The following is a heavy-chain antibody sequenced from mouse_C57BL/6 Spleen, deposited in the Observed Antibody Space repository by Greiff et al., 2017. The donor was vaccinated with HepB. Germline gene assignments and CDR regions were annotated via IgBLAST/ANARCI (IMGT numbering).Heavy chain of an antibody. Sequence: VKLMESGAELARPGASVKLSCKASGYTFTSYGISWVKQRTGQGLEWIGEIYPRSGNTYYNEKFKGKATLTADKSSSTAYMELRSLTSEDSAVYFCARGLAVAPMDYWGQGTSVTVSS. CDR1: GYTFTSYG. D-gene: IGHD1-1*02. V-gene: IGHV1-81*01. CDR3: ARGLAVAPMDY. J-gene: IGHJ4*01. CDR2: IYPRSGNT.